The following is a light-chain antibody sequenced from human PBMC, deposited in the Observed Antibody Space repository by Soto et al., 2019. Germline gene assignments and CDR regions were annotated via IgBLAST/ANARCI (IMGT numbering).Light chain of an antibody. CDR3: LQDYNYPRT. J-gene: IGKJ1*01. Sequence: ALQMTQSPSSLSASVGDRVTITCRASQDIRTALGWYQQKPGKAPKLLIYGATTLQSGVPTRFSGSGSGTDFTLTLSGLQPEDFATYYCLQDYNYPRTFGQGTKVEVK. V-gene: IGKV1-6*01. CDR1: QDIRTA. CDR2: GAT.